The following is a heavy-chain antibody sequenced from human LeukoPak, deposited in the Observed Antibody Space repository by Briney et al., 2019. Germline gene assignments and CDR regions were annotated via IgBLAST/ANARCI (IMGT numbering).Heavy chain of an antibody. CDR2: ISSSGNT. J-gene: IGHJ3*02. V-gene: IGHV4-59*01. Sequence: SETLSLTCTVFNASISTYDWSWIRQPPGKGLEWIGYISSSGNTNYNPSLKSRLSISVDTSKNQFSLRLTSVTAADTAVYYCARVLTIFGVVISYGAFDIWGQGTVVTVSS. CDR3: ARVLTIFGVVISYGAFDI. D-gene: IGHD3-3*01. CDR1: NASISTYD.